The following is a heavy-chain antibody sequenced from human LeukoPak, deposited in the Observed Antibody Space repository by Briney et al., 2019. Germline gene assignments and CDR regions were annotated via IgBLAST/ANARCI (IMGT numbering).Heavy chain of an antibody. V-gene: IGHV1-18*01. D-gene: IGHD3-22*01. CDR2: ISAYNGNT. CDR1: GYTFTSYG. J-gene: IGHJ4*02. Sequence: ASVKVSCKASGYTFTSYGISWVRQAPGQGLEWMGWISAYNGNTNYAQKLQGRGTMTTDASTSTAYMELRSLRSDDTAVYYCASSGYDSSGTDYFDYWGQGTLVTVSS. CDR3: ASSGYDSSGTDYFDY.